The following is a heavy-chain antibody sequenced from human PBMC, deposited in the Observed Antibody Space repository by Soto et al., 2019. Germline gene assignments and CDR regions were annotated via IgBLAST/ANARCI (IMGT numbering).Heavy chain of an antibody. Sequence: QLQLQESGPGLVKPSETLSLTCTVSGGSISSSSYYWGWIRQPPGKGLEWIGSIYYSGSTYYNPSLKRRVTISVDTSTSQCSLKLSSVTAADTAVYYCARHPSHGSGSSDFAYWGQGTLVTVSS. CDR2: IYYSGST. CDR1: GGSISSSSYY. V-gene: IGHV4-39*01. D-gene: IGHD3-10*01. J-gene: IGHJ4*02. CDR3: ARHPSHGSGSSDFAY.